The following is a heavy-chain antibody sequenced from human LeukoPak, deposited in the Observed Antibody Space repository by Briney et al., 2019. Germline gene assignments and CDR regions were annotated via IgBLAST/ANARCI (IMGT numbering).Heavy chain of an antibody. J-gene: IGHJ3*02. V-gene: IGHV3-15*01. Sequence: GGSLRLSCAASGFTFNNALMSWVRQAPGKGLEWVGRIKSKTDGGTTDYAAPVKGRFTISRDDSKNTLFLQMHSLKTEDTAVYYCTTDMADAFDIWGQGKMVSVSS. CDR3: TTDMADAFDI. D-gene: IGHD3-10*01. CDR1: GFTFNNAL. CDR2: IKSKTDGGTT.